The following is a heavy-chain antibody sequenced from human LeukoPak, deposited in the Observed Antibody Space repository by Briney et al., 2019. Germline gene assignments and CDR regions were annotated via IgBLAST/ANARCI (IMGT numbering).Heavy chain of an antibody. J-gene: IGHJ4*02. CDR1: GYTFTGYY. CDR2: INPNSGGT. V-gene: IGHV1-2*02. CDR3: ARAFSSDYHDFDY. Sequence: ASVKVSCKTSGYTFTGYYMHWVRQAPGQGLEWMGWINPNSGGTNYAQKFQGRVTMTRDTSISTAYMELSRLRSDDTTVYYCARAFSSDYHDFDYWGQGTLVTVSS. D-gene: IGHD3-10*01.